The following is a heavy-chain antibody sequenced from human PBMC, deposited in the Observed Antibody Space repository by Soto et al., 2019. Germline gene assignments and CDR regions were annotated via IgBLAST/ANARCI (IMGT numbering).Heavy chain of an antibody. V-gene: IGHV2-5*01. CDR3: AHRLIAAGFDY. Sequence: QITLKESGPTLVKPTQTLTLTCTFSGFSLSTSGVGVGWIRQPPGKALEWLALIYWNDDKRYSTSLKSRLTLTKDTSKNQVVLTMTNMDRVDTATYYCAHRLIAAGFDYWGQGTLVTVSS. J-gene: IGHJ4*02. CDR1: GFSLSTSGVG. CDR2: IYWNDDK. D-gene: IGHD6-13*01.